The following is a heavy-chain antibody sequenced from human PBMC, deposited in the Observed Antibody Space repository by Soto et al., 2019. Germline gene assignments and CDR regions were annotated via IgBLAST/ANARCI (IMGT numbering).Heavy chain of an antibody. CDR1: GYTFATYP. CDR3: VREDGSGYYNRYSFYYGMDV. CDR2: INAGNGNT. D-gene: IGHD3-10*01. J-gene: IGHJ6*02. Sequence: ASVKGSCKASGYTFATYPIHWVRQAPGQRLEWMGWINAGNGNTKYSQKFQGRVTITRDTSASSAYMYLSSLRSEDTAVYDCVREDGSGYYNRYSFYYGMDVWG. V-gene: IGHV1-3*01.